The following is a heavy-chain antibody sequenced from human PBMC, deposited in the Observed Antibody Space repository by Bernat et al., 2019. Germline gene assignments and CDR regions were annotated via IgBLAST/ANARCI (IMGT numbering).Heavy chain of an antibody. J-gene: IGHJ4*02. D-gene: IGHD5-18*01. CDR2: ISGNGDIT. CDR3: VRDRAIEY. CDR1: GFTFSSSY. Sequence: EVQFVESGGGLVQPGGSLRLSCSVSGFTFSSSYMHWVRQAAGKGPEYISSISGNGDITYYAESVEGRLTVSKDNSKNKLHLQMSSLRTEEKGVDYCVRDRAIEYWGQGILVTVSS. V-gene: IGHV3-64D*06.